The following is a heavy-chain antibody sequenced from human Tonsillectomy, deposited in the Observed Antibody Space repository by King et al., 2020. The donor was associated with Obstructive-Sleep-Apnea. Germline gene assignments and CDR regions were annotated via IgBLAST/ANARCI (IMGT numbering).Heavy chain of an antibody. CDR3: AKDRGGGGSPYFFDY. CDR2: SSGRWGGT. D-gene: IGHD1-26*01. J-gene: IGHJ4*02. Sequence: DVQLVESGGGLVQPGGSLRLSCAASGFTFTTYAMIWARQAPWKGLEVVSGSSGRWGGTIFSDSGEGRFSIVRDNAKATLYLQMNSLGAEDTAVYYCAKDRGGGGSPYFFDYWGQGTLVTVSS. CDR1: GFTFTTYA. V-gene: IGHV3-23*04.